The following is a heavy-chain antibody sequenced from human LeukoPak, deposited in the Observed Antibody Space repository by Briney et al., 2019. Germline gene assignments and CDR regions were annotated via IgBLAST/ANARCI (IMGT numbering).Heavy chain of an antibody. CDR1: GYRFSDNY. J-gene: IGHJ3*02. CDR2: NNPKSGDT. Sequence: ATVKVSCKASGYRFSDNYVHWVRQAPGRGLDPIAWNNPKSGDTHFSQRFKGRVTMTTDTSINTAYMGMRKLRSDDTAVYYCARGKDDSTGHYDAFDIWGHGTMVTVSS. V-gene: IGHV1-2*02. D-gene: IGHD3-22*01. CDR3: ARGKDDSTGHYDAFDI.